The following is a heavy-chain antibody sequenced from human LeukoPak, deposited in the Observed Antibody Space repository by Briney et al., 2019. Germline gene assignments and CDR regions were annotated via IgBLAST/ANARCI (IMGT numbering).Heavy chain of an antibody. CDR2: INHSGST. CDR1: GGSFSGYY. J-gene: IGHJ4*02. Sequence: SETLSLTCAVYGGSFSGYYWSWIRQHPGKGLEWIGEINHSGSTNYNPSPKSRVTVSVDTSKNQFSLKLSSVTAADTAVYYCARSLWFGESYYFDYWGQGTLVTVSS. D-gene: IGHD3-10*01. CDR3: ARSLWFGESYYFDY. V-gene: IGHV4-34*01.